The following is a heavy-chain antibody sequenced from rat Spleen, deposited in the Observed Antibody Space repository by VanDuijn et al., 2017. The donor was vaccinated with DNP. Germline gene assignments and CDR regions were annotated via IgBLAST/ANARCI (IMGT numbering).Heavy chain of an antibody. CDR1: GYSITSNY. CDR2: ISYSGST. CDR3: ARSDFTLMGFIPFAF. D-gene: IGHD1-12*03. Sequence: EVQLQESGPGLVKPSQSLSLTCSVTGYSITSNYWGWIRKFPGNKMEWIGHISYSGSTNYNPSLRSRISITRDTSKNQFFLQLHSITTADTATYYCARSDFTLMGFIPFAFWGQGTLVTVSS. V-gene: IGHV3-1*01. J-gene: IGHJ3*01.